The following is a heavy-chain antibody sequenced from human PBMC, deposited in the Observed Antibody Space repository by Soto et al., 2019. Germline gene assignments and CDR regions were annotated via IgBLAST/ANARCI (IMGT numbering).Heavy chain of an antibody. J-gene: IGHJ5*02. CDR1: GGTFSSYA. Sequence: SVKVSCKASGGTFSSYAISWVRQAPGQGLEWMGGIIPIFGTANYAQKFQGRVTITADKSTSTAYMELSSPRSEDTAVYYCAKDYDIFTGPLGNWFNPWGQGTLVTVSS. CDR3: AKDYDIFTGPLGNWFNP. V-gene: IGHV1-69*06. CDR2: IIPIFGTA. D-gene: IGHD3-9*01.